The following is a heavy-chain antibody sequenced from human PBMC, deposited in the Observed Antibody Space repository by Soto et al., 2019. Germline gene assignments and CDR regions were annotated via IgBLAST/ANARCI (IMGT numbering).Heavy chain of an antibody. Sequence: QVQLVQSGAEVKKHGASVKVSCKASGYTFTSYGSSWVRQAPGQGLEWMGWISAYNGNTNYAQKLQGRVTMTTDTSTSTAYMELRSLRSDDTAVYYCARVYCSSTSCYSPPDYWGQGTLVTVSS. V-gene: IGHV1-18*01. J-gene: IGHJ4*02. D-gene: IGHD2-2*01. CDR2: ISAYNGNT. CDR3: ARVYCSSTSCYSPPDY. CDR1: GYTFTSYG.